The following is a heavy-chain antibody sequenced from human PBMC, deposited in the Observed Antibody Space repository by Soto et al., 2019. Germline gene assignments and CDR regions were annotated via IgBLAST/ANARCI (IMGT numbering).Heavy chain of an antibody. D-gene: IGHD3-10*01. J-gene: IGHJ5*02. Sequence: QVQLQESGPGLVKPSQTLSLTCTGSGGSISVSDYYWSWIRQPPGKGLEWIGYIYYRGSTHYNPSLQCLVTISVGTSNNQFSLKLSSMTAADTAVYYCARTPYGSRTYYKVFWFDPWGQETLVTVSS. CDR1: GGSISVSDYY. V-gene: IGHV4-30-4*01. CDR2: IYYRGST. CDR3: ARTPYGSRTYYKVFWFDP.